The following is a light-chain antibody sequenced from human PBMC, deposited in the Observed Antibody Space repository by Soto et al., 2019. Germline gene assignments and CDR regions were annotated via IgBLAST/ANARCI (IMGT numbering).Light chain of an antibody. Sequence: EIVLTQSPGTLSLSPGERATLSCRASQTITLNYLAWYQQKPGQAPRLLIYGVSTRATGIPDKFSGSGSGTDFTLTISRLEPEDFAVYYCQQYGSSPFTFGSGRKVDIK. CDR1: QTITLNY. J-gene: IGKJ3*01. CDR3: QQYGSSPFT. V-gene: IGKV3-20*01. CDR2: GVS.